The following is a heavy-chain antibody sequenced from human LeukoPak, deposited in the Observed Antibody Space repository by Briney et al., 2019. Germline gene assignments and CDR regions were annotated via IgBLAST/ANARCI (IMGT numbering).Heavy chain of an antibody. CDR1: GFTFSSHG. V-gene: IGHV3-30*18. CDR2: ISYDGSNK. D-gene: IGHD4-17*01. Sequence: GRSLRLSCAASGFTFSSHGMHWVRQAPGKGLEWVAVISYDGSNKYHADSVKGRFTISRDNSKNTLYLQMNSLRAEDTAVYYCAKSDYGAFDIWGQGTMVTVSS. CDR3: AKSDYGAFDI. J-gene: IGHJ3*02.